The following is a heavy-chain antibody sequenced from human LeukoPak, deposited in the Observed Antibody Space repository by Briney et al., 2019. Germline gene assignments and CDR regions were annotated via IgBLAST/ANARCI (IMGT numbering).Heavy chain of an antibody. D-gene: IGHD3-10*01. CDR2: IWYDGSNK. V-gene: IGHV3-33*01. Sequence: GGSLRLSCAASGFTFSRYGIHWVRQAPGKGLEWVALIWYDGSNKYYADSVKRRFTISRDNSKNTLCLQMNSLRAEDTAVYYCARGSGSRSNFYYYGMDVWGQGTTVTVSS. CDR3: ARGSGSRSNFYYYGMDV. CDR1: GFTFSRYG. J-gene: IGHJ6*02.